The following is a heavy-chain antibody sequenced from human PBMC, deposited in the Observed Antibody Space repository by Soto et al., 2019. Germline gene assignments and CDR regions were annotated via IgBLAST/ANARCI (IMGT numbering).Heavy chain of an antibody. CDR2: IDAGNGNT. CDR3: AKDYYDSSGYYPPALLFDY. J-gene: IGHJ4*02. V-gene: IGHV1-3*01. D-gene: IGHD3-22*01. Sequence: ASVKVSCKASGYTFTSYAMHWVRQAPGQRLEWMGWIDAGNGNTKYSQKFQGRVTITRDTSASTAYMELSSLRSEDTAVYYCAKDYYDSSGYYPPALLFDYWGQGTLVTVSS. CDR1: GYTFTSYA.